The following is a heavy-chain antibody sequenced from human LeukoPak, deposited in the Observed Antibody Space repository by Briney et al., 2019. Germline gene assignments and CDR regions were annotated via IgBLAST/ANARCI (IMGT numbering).Heavy chain of an antibody. CDR2: INPNSGGT. J-gene: IGHJ5*02. CDR3: ARGGPVAYYGWFDP. D-gene: IGHD4-17*01. V-gene: IGHV1-2*02. CDR1: GYTLTGYY. Sequence: GASVKVSCKASGYTLTGYYMHWVRQAPGQGLEWMGWINPNSGGTNYAQKFQGRVTMTRDTSISTAYMELSRLRSDGTAVCYCARGGPVAYYGWFDPGGQGTLVTVSS.